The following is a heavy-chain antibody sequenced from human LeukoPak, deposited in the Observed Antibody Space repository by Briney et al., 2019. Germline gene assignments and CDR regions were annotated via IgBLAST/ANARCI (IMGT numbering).Heavy chain of an antibody. CDR3: ASVGSYYYYHYMDV. Sequence: PGGSLRLSCAASGFTFSSYGMHWVRQAPGKGLVWVSRINSDGSSTSYADSVKGRFTISRDNAKNTLYLQMNSLRAEDTAVYYCASVGSYYYYHYMDVWGKGTTVTVSS. J-gene: IGHJ6*03. CDR1: GFTFSSYG. CDR2: INSDGSST. V-gene: IGHV3-74*01. D-gene: IGHD1-26*01.